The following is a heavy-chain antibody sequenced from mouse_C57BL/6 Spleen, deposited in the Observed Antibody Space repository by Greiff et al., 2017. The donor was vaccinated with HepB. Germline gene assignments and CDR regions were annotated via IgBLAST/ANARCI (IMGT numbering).Heavy chain of an antibody. V-gene: IGHV1-22*01. Sequence: EVQLQQSGPELVKPGASVKMSCKASGYTFTDYNMHWVKQSHGKSLEWIGYINPNNGGTSYNQKFKGKATLTVNKSSSTAYMELRSLTSEDSAVYYCARRRGLPYYFDYWGQGTTLTVSS. D-gene: IGHD2-2*01. CDR3: ARRRGLPYYFDY. CDR2: INPNNGGT. CDR1: GYTFTDYN. J-gene: IGHJ2*01.